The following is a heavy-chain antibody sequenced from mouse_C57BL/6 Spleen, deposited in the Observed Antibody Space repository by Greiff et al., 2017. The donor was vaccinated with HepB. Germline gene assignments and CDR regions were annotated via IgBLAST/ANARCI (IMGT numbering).Heavy chain of an antibody. CDR1: GYAFTNYL. CDR2: INPGSGGT. CDR3: ARDYDYAPFAY. V-gene: IGHV1-54*01. Sequence: QVQLKESGAELVRPGTSVKVSCKASGYAFTNYLIEWVKQRPGQGLEWIGVINPGSGGTNYNEKFKGKATLTADKSSSTAYMQLSSLTSEDSAVYFCARDYDYAPFAYWGQGTLVTVSA. J-gene: IGHJ3*01. D-gene: IGHD2-4*01.